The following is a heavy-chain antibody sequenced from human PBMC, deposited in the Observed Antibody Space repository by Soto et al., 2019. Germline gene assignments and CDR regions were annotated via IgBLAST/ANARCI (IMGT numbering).Heavy chain of an antibody. Sequence: SETLSLTCAVYGGSFSGYYWSWIRQPPGKGLEWIGEINHSGSTNYNPSLKSRVTISVDTSKNQFSLQLSFVTPEDTAVYYCARDPQSEAFDIWGQGTMVTVSS. CDR1: GGSFSGYY. V-gene: IGHV4-34*01. J-gene: IGHJ3*02. CDR3: ARDPQSEAFDI. CDR2: INHSGST.